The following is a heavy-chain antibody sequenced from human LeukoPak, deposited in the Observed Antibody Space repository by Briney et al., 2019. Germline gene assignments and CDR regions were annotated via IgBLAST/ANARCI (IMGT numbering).Heavy chain of an antibody. CDR2: ISYDGGNK. CDR1: GFTFNIYG. CDR3: AKDPERSSPYYYYGMDV. D-gene: IGHD6-13*01. V-gene: IGHV3-30*18. Sequence: GGSLRLSCAASGFTFNIYGMHWVRQAPGKGLEWVAVISYDGGNKYYADSVKGRFTISRDNSKNTLFLRMNSLRGEDTAVYYCAKDPERSSPYYYYGMDVWGQGTTVTVSS. J-gene: IGHJ6*02.